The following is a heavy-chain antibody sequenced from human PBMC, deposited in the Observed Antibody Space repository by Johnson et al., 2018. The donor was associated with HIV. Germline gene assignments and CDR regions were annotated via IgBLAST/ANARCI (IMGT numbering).Heavy chain of an antibody. D-gene: IGHD6-19*01. J-gene: IGHJ3*02. CDR2: ITYDGRNK. CDR1: GFTFRSYA. V-gene: IGHV3-30*04. CDR3: VRDQGSGWPTNAFDI. Sequence: VQLVESGGAVVQPGRSLRVSCAASGFTFRSYAMHWVRQAPGKGLEWVAVITYDGRNKYYADFVKGRFIISRDNSKNMTNLQMNGLSGEDTADYYCVRDQGSGWPTNAFDIWGQGTRVTVSS.